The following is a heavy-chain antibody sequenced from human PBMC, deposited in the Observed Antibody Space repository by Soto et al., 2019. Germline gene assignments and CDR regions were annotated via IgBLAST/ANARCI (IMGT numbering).Heavy chain of an antibody. Sequence: QVQLVQSGAEVKKPGASVKVSCKASGDTFTDYYIHWVRQAPGQGLESMGTVNPSGGHTTYAEHFLGRMTITRDTSTSTLYMELTSLTSEDTAIYYCARGGHVVVVTAALDYCGQGTLVTVSS. D-gene: IGHD2-21*02. CDR2: VNPSGGHT. CDR1: GDTFTDYY. V-gene: IGHV1-46*01. CDR3: ARGGHVVVVTAALDY. J-gene: IGHJ4*02.